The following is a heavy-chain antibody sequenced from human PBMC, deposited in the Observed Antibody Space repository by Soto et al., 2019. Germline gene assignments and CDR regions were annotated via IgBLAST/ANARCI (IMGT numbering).Heavy chain of an antibody. V-gene: IGHV4-39*01. CDR3: ARRLIDNWNQGQAFEF. CDR1: GGSVSSGNYF. J-gene: IGHJ3*01. CDR2: IYYNGDT. D-gene: IGHD1-20*01. Sequence: QLQLQESGPGLVKPAETLSLKCAVSGGSVSSGNYFWGWIRQPPGQGLEWIGNIYYNGDTYYSPSLNSRVTMSVDTAQNQFSLRLTSVTAADTAVYYCARRLIDNWNQGQAFEFWGQGTVVTVSS.